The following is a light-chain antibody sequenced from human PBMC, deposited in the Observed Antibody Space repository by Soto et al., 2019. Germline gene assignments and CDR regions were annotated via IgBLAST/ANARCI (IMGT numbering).Light chain of an antibody. Sequence: QSVLTQPPSASGSPGQSVTISCTGTSSDVGGYNYVSWYQQHPGKAPKLMIYEVSKRPSGVPDRFSGSKSGNTASLSVSGLQAEDEADYYCQSYDSSLSGRGYVVFGGGTKLTVL. V-gene: IGLV2-8*01. CDR3: QSYDSSLSGRGYVV. J-gene: IGLJ2*01. CDR1: SSDVGGYNY. CDR2: EVS.